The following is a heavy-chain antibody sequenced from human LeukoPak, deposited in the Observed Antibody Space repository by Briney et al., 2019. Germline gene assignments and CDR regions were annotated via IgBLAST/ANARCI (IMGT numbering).Heavy chain of an antibody. V-gene: IGHV3-21*01. D-gene: IGHD2-2*01. CDR3: ARGTGYQLLYYYYMDV. CDR1: GFTFSSYG. CDR2: ISSSSSYI. J-gene: IGHJ6*03. Sequence: GGSLRLSCAASGFTFSSYGMHWVRQAPGKGLEWVSSISSSSSYIYYADSVKGRFTISRDNAKNSLYLQMNSLRAEDTAVYYCARGTGYQLLYYYYMDVWGKGTTVTVSS.